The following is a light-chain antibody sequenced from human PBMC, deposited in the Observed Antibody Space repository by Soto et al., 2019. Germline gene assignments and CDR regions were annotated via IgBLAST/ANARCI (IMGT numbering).Light chain of an antibody. Sequence: EIVFTQSPGILSLSPGERATLSCMASQSVSSSYLAWYQQKPGQAPRLLIYGASSRATGIPDRFSGSGSGTDFTLTISRLEPEDFAVYYCQQYGSSPSFGQGTKVDI. CDR1: QSVSSSY. J-gene: IGKJ1*01. CDR2: GAS. CDR3: QQYGSSPS. V-gene: IGKV3-20*01.